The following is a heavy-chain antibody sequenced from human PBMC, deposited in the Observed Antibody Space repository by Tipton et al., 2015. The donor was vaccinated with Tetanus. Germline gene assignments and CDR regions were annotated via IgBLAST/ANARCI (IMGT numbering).Heavy chain of an antibody. D-gene: IGHD6-13*01. CDR2: INHSGST. J-gene: IGHJ4*02. CDR3: ARLNTAADLFDY. CDR1: GGSFSGYY. Sequence: TLSLTCAVCGGSFSGYYWSWIRQPPGKGLEWIGEINHSGSTNYNPSLKSRVTISVDTSKNQFSLKLSSVTAADTAVYYCARLNTAADLFDYWGQGTLVTVSS. V-gene: IGHV4-34*01.